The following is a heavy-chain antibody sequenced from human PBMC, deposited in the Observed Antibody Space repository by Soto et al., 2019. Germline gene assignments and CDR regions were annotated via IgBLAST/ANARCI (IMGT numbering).Heavy chain of an antibody. CDR1: GGSISSGDYY. CDR2: IYYSGRT. CDR3: ARSKGHPYGMDV. J-gene: IGHJ6*04. Sequence: QVQLQESGPGLVKPSQTLSLTCTVSGGSISSGDYYWGWIRQPPGKGLEWIGYIYYSGRTYYNPSHKNRGTISVDTSKNHFSVKLTSITAADTAMYYCARSKGHPYGMDVWGKGTTVTVSS. V-gene: IGHV4-30-4*01.